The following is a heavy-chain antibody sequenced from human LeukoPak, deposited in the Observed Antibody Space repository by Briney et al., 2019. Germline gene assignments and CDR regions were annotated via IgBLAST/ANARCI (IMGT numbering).Heavy chain of an antibody. V-gene: IGHV4-59*12. CDR3: ARDYYDSSGYYYESHYYMDV. CDR1: GGSISSYY. CDR2: IYYSGST. D-gene: IGHD3-22*01. Sequence: SETLSLTCTVSGGSISSYYWSWIRQPPGKGLEWIGYIYYSGSTNYNPSLKSRVTMSVDTSKNQFSLKLSSVTAADTAVYYCARDYYDSSGYYYESHYYMDVWGKGTTVAVSS. J-gene: IGHJ6*03.